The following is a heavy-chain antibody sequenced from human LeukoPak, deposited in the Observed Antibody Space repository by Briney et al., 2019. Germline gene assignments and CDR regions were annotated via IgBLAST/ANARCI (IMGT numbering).Heavy chain of an antibody. CDR2: ISYDGSNK. J-gene: IGHJ4*02. CDR3: ARETSSGWEFDY. CDR1: GFTFSSYA. D-gene: IGHD6-19*01. Sequence: PGGSLRLSCAASGFTFSSYAMHWVRQAPGKGLEWVAVISYDGSNKYYADSVKGRFTISRDNSKNTLYLQMNSLRAEDTAVYYCARETSSGWEFDYWGQGTLVTVSS. V-gene: IGHV3-30*04.